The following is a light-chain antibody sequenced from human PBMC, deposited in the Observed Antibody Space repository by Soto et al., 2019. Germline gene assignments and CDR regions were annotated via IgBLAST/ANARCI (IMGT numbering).Light chain of an antibody. Sequence: EIVMTQSPATLSVSSGERATLSCRASQSIGSNLAWYQQKPGQAPRLLLYGASTRATGIPARFSGSGSGTEFTLPISSLQSEDFAVYYCQQYNNWPPCTFGQGTKLEIK. CDR3: QQYNNWPPCT. V-gene: IGKV3-15*01. J-gene: IGKJ2*02. CDR1: QSIGSN. CDR2: GAS.